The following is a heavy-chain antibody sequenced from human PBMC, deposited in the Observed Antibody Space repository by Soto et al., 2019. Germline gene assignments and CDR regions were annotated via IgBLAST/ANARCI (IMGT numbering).Heavy chain of an antibody. CDR3: ARDLMGPDL. Sequence: ASSVKVSCKASGYSFTANAMHWVRQAPGQGLEWMGWINTGNGDTIYSQKLQGRVTITRDTSATTASMEVSSLRSEDTAVYYCARDLMGPDLWGQGTMVTVSS. CDR1: GYSFTANA. V-gene: IGHV1-3*04. J-gene: IGHJ5*02. D-gene: IGHD2-8*01. CDR2: INTGNGDT.